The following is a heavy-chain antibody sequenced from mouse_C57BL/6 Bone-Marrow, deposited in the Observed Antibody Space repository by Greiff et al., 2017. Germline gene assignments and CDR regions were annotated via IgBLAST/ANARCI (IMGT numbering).Heavy chain of an antibody. D-gene: IGHD1-1*01. V-gene: IGHV8-8*01. CDR1: GFSLSTFGMG. CDR3: ARIGFPPYYYGSSPWYFDF. Sequence: QVTLKVSGPGILQPSQTLSLTCSFSGFSLSTFGMGVGWIRQPSGKGLEWLAHIWWDDDKYYNPALKSRLTISKDTSKNQVFLQIANVDTADTATYYGARIGFPPYYYGSSPWYFDFWGTGTTVTVSS. CDR2: IWWDDDK. J-gene: IGHJ1*03.